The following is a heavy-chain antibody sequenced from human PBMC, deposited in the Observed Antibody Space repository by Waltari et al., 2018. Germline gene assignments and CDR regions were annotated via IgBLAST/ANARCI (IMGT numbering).Heavy chain of an antibody. D-gene: IGHD3-22*01. CDR2: ISSSSSYR. Sequence: EVQLVESGGGLVKPGGSLRLSCAASGFTFSSYSMNWVRQAPGKGLEWVSSISSSSSYRYYADSVKGRFTISRDNAKNSLYLQMNSLRAEDTAVYYGAREGPRAYYDSSGYFDYWGQGTLVTVSS. CDR3: AREGPRAYYDSSGYFDY. J-gene: IGHJ4*02. V-gene: IGHV3-21*01. CDR1: GFTFSSYS.